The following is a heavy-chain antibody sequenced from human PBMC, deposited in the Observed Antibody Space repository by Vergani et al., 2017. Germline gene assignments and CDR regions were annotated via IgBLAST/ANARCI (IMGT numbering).Heavy chain of an antibody. Sequence: EVQLVESGGGLVQPGGSLRLSCAASGFTFSSYEMNWVRQAPGKGLEWVSYISSSGSTIYYADSVKGRFTISRDNAKNSLYLQMNSLRAEDTAVYYCARDVGGQLEPDAFDIWGQGTMVTVSS. J-gene: IGHJ3*02. CDR2: ISSSGSTI. CDR1: GFTFSSYE. V-gene: IGHV3-48*03. CDR3: ARDVGGQLEPDAFDI. D-gene: IGHD1-1*01.